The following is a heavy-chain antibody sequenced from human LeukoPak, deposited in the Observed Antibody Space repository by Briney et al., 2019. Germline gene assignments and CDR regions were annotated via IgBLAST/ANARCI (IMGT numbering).Heavy chain of an antibody. D-gene: IGHD6-13*01. CDR2: IYYSGSA. CDR3: ASESGSRWLDY. V-gene: IGHV4-59*01. J-gene: IGHJ4*02. CDR1: GGSISSYY. Sequence: SETLSLTCTVSGGSISSYYWSGIRQPPGRGLEWMGYIYYSGSANYNPSLKGRVTISIERSMNQFSVKLSSLTASDTDVYFLASESGSRWLDYWGQGTLVTVSS.